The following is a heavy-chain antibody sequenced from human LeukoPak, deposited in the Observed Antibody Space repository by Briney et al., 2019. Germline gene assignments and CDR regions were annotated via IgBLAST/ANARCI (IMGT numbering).Heavy chain of an antibody. D-gene: IGHD2-2*02. CDR1: GFTFSSYS. CDR2: ISSSSSTI. V-gene: IGHV3-48*02. Sequence: PGGSPRLSCAASGFTFSSYSMNWVRQAPGKGLEWVSYISSSSSTIYYADSVKGRFTISRDNAKNSLYLQMSSLRDQDTAVYYCARDYTWRFDYWGQGTLVTVSS. CDR3: ARDYTWRFDY. J-gene: IGHJ4*02.